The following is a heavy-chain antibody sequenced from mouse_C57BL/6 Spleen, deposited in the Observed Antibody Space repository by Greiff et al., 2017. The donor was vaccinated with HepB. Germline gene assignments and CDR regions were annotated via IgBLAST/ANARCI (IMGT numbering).Heavy chain of an antibody. CDR3: TSNLLIRWLYAMDY. D-gene: IGHD1-1*01. CDR2: IDPETGGT. CDR1: GYTFTDYE. V-gene: IGHV1-15*01. J-gene: IGHJ4*01. Sequence: QVQLKQSGAELVRPGASVTLSCKASGYTFTDYEMHWVKQTPVHGLEWIGAIDPETGGTAYNQKFKGKAILTADKSSSTAYMELRSLTSEDSAVYYCTSNLLIRWLYAMDYWGQGTSVTVSS.